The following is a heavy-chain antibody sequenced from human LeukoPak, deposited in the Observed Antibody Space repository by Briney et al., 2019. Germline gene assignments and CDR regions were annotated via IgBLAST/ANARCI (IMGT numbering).Heavy chain of an antibody. V-gene: IGHV3-15*01. CDR1: GFTFSSYE. CDR2: IKSKTDGGTT. J-gene: IGHJ5*02. CDR3: TDSPKRVIVVVT. D-gene: IGHD3-22*01. Sequence: GGSLRLSCAASGFTFSSYEMNWVRQAPGKGLEWVGRIKSKTDGGTTDYAAPVKGRFTISRDDSKNTLYLQMNSLKTEDTAVYYCTDSPKRVIVVVTWGQGTLVTVSS.